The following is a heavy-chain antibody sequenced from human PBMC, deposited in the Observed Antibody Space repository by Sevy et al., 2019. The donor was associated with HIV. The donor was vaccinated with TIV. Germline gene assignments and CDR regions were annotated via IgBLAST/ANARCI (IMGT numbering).Heavy chain of an antibody. CDR3: ARSDGYSGYDSFDY. J-gene: IGHJ4*02. D-gene: IGHD5-12*01. Sequence: SETLSLTCTVSGGSISSGDYYWSWIRQPPGKGLEWIGYIYYSGSTYYNPSLKSRVTISVDTSKNQFSLKLSSVTAAATAVYYCARSDGYSGYDSFDYWGQGTLVTVSS. CDR1: GGSISSGDYY. CDR2: IYYSGST. V-gene: IGHV4-30-4*01.